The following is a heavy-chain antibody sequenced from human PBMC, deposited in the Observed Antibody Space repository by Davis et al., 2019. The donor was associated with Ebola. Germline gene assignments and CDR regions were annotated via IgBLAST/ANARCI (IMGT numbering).Heavy chain of an antibody. Sequence: GGSLRLSCAASGFTFSDYYMSWIRQAPGKGLEWVSYISSSGSTIYYADSVKGRFTISRDNAKNSLYLQMNSLRAEDTAVYYCARAPARSLWLVQGCFDYWGQGTLVTVSS. CDR2: ISSSGSTI. CDR3: ARAPARSLWLVQGCFDY. V-gene: IGHV3-11*01. J-gene: IGHJ4*02. CDR1: GFTFSDYY. D-gene: IGHD6-19*01.